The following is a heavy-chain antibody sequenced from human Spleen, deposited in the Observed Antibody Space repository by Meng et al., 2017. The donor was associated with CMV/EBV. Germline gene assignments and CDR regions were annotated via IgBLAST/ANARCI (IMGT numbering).Heavy chain of an antibody. J-gene: IGHJ5*02. CDR2: INESGNT. CDR3: ARVGQFVGGGFDP. V-gene: IGHV4-34*01. CDR1: GASFTGHY. Sequence: SETLSLTCAVYGASFTGHYWSWIRQPPGKGLEWIGEINESGNTDYSPSLKSRVTISIDASKNHFSLKLSSVTAADTAVYYCARVGQFVGGGFDPWGQGTLVTVSS. D-gene: IGHD3-16*01.